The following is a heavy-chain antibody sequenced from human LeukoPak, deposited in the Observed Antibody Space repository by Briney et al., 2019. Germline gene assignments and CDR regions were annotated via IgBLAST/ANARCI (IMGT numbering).Heavy chain of an antibody. CDR3: ARFPASSWYGYDY. V-gene: IGHV4-59*01. Sequence: SETLSLTCTVSGGSISSYYWSWIRQPPGKGLEWIGYIYYSGSTNYNPSLKSRVTISVDTSKNQFSLKLSSVTAADTAVYYCARFPASSWYGYDYWGQGTLVTVSS. J-gene: IGHJ4*02. CDR1: GGSISSYY. D-gene: IGHD6-13*01. CDR2: IYYSGST.